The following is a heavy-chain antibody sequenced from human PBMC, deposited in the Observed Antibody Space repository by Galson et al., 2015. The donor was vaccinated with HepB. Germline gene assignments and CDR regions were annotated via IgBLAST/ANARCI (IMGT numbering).Heavy chain of an antibody. CDR1: GGSISSSSYY. D-gene: IGHD4-17*01. CDR3: ARDGRRSRAFDI. V-gene: IGHV4-39*07. Sequence: SEPLSLTCTVSGGSISSSSYYRGWIRQPPGKGLEWIGSIYYSGSTYYNPSLKSRVTISVDTSKNQFSLKLSSVTAADTAVYYCARDGRRSRAFDIWGQGTMVTVSS. J-gene: IGHJ3*02. CDR2: IYYSGST.